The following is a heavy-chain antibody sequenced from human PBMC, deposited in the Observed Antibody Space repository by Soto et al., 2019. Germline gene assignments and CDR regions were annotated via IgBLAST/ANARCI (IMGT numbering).Heavy chain of an antibody. CDR3: ARDQTGITTAGGGRIDH. V-gene: IGHV3-30-3*01. D-gene: IGHD6-13*01. CDR1: GFTFSTHA. J-gene: IGHJ4*02. CDR2: VSFDGTNK. Sequence: QVQLVESGGGVVQPGRSLRLSCAASGFTFSTHAMHWVRQAPGKGLECVAIVSFDGTNKYHADSVKGRFTISRDNCKNTLYLQMSGLTPEDTAVYYCARDQTGITTAGGGRIDHWGQGTLVTVSS.